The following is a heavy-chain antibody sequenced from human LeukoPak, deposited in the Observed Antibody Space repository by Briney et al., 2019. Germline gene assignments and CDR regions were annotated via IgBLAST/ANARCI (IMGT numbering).Heavy chain of an antibody. Sequence: GESLKISCKASRYSFTNYWIGWVRQMPGKGLERMGIIYPGDSDTRYSPSFQGQVTISADKSITTAYLQWSSLKASDTAMYYCARHLSGFDYWGQGTLVTVSS. CDR3: ARHLSGFDY. D-gene: IGHD3-10*01. J-gene: IGHJ4*02. CDR1: RYSFTNYW. CDR2: IYPGDSDT. V-gene: IGHV5-51*01.